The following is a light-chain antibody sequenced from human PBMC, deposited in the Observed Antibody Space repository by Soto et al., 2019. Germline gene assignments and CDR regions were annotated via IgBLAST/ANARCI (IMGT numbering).Light chain of an antibody. J-gene: IGLJ3*02. CDR2: EVS. V-gene: IGLV2-14*01. CDR1: SSDVGGYNY. CDR3: SSYTSSSTV. Sequence: QSVLTQPASVSGSPGQSITISCTGTSSDVGGYNYVSWYQQHPGKAPKLMIYEVSNRPSGVSNRFSGSQSGNTVSLTISGLQAEDEADYYCSSYTSSSTVFVGGTKLTVL.